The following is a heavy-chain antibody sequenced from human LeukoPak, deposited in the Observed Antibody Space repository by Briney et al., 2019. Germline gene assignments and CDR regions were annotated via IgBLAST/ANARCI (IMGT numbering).Heavy chain of an antibody. J-gene: IGHJ4*02. V-gene: IGHV3-66*01. CDR3: AKVAPAGTYFDS. D-gene: IGHD6-13*01. Sequence: GGSLRLSCAASGSSYYMSWVRQAPGKGLEWVSVIYDGDITYYADSVKGRFTISRDSSMDTLYLQMNSLRAEDTAVYYCAKVAPAGTYFDSWGQGTLVTVSS. CDR2: IYDGDIT. CDR1: GSSYY.